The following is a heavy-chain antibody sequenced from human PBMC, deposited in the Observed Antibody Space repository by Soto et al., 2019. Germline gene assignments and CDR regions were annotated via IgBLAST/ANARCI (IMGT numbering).Heavy chain of an antibody. Sequence: QVQLGESGGGVVQPGRSLRLSCAPSGFTFSNYAMHWVRQAPGKGLERVATISYDGNSESYADSVKGRFTISRDNSKRTLYLQMDSLRAEDTAVYYCAKCSVIKARYYYGVDVW. J-gene: IGHJ6*01. D-gene: IGHD3-10*02. V-gene: IGHV3-30*18. CDR3: AKCSVIKARYYYGVDV. CDR1: GFTFSNYA. CDR2: ISYDGNSE.